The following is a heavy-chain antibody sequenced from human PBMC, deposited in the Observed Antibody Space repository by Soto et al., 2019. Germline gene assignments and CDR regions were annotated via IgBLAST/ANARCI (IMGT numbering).Heavy chain of an antibody. V-gene: IGHV1-18*01. CDR1: GYAFTTYG. CDR2: ISAHNGNT. J-gene: IGHJ4*02. CDR3: ARGRYGEY. D-gene: IGHD3-10*01. Sequence: QVHLVQSGAEVKKPGASVKVSCQGSGYAFTTYGITWVRQAPGQGLEWMVWISAHNGNTNYAQKLQGRVTVTRDTSTSTAYMELRSLRYDDTAVYYCARGRYGEYWGQGAMVTVSS.